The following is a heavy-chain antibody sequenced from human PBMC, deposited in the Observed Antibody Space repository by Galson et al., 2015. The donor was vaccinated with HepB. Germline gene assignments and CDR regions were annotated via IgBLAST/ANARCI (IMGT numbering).Heavy chain of an antibody. Sequence: SLRLSCAASGFTFSNYAMTWVRQAPGKGLQWVSTVTNSGAGTYYADSVKGRFTISRDNSKNTLYLQMNSLRTEDTAVYYCAKYPGFGDFWGQGILVTVSS. J-gene: IGHJ4*02. V-gene: IGHV3-23*01. CDR3: AKYPGFGDF. CDR1: GFTFSNYA. D-gene: IGHD3-10*01. CDR2: VTNSGAGT.